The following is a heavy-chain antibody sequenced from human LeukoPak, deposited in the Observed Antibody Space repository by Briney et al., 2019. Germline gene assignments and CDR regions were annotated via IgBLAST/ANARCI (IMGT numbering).Heavy chain of an antibody. Sequence: AGGSLRLSCAASGFTFSSYAMSWVRQAPGKGLEWVSAISGSGGSTYYADSVKGRFTISRDNSKNTLYLQMDSLRAEDTAVYYCAKLRYFDRSRTANWFDPWGQGTLVTVSS. CDR1: GFTFSSYA. J-gene: IGHJ5*02. CDR3: AKLRYFDRSRTANWFDP. D-gene: IGHD3-9*01. V-gene: IGHV3-23*01. CDR2: ISGSGGST.